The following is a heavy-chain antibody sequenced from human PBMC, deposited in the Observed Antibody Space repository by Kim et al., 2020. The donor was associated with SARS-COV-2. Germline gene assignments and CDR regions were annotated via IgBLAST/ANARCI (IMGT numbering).Heavy chain of an antibody. CDR3: ARDHPPSGWTYYYYYYGMDV. J-gene: IGHJ6*02. CDR1: GFTVSSNY. CDR2: IYSGGST. Sequence: GGSLRLSCAASGFTVSSNYMSWVRQAPGKGLEWVSVIYSGGSTYYADSVKGRFTISRDNSKNTLYLQMNSLRAEDTAVYYCARDHPPSGWTYYYYYYGMDVWGQGTTVTVSS. V-gene: IGHV3-53*01. D-gene: IGHD6-19*01.